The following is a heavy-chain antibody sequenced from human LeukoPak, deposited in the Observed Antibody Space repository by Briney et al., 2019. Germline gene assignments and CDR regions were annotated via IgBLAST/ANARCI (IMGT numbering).Heavy chain of an antibody. Sequence: GGSLRLSCAASGFTFDDYAMHWVRQAPGKGLERVSLISGDGGSTYYADSVKGRFTISRDNSKNSLYLQMNSLRTEDTALYYCAKSGGDYLGDAFDIWGQGTMVTVSS. D-gene: IGHD2-21*02. CDR2: ISGDGGST. J-gene: IGHJ3*02. V-gene: IGHV3-43*02. CDR3: AKSGGDYLGDAFDI. CDR1: GFTFDDYA.